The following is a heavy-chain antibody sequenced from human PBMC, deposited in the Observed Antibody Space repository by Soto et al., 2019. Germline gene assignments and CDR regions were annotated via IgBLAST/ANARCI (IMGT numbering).Heavy chain of an antibody. CDR1: GYTFTSYG. J-gene: IGHJ5*02. CDR2: ISAYNGNT. Sequence: ASVKVSCKASGYTFTSYGISWVRQAPGQGLEWMGWISAYNGNTNYVQKLQGRVTMTTDTSTSTAYMELRSLRSDDTAVYYCARHRVSVVTAAKNWFDPWGQGTLVTVSS. CDR3: ARHRVSVVTAAKNWFDP. D-gene: IGHD2-2*01. V-gene: IGHV1-18*01.